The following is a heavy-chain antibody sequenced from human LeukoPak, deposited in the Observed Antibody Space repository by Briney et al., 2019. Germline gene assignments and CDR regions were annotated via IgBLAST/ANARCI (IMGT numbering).Heavy chain of an antibody. CDR3: ARDEGYYYDSSGYYLFDY. CDR2: IEQDGSEK. J-gene: IGHJ4*02. CDR1: GFTFSSYW. D-gene: IGHD3-22*01. Sequence: GGSLRLSCAASGFTFSSYWMSWVRQAPGKGLEWVANIEQDGSEKYYVDSVKGRFTISRDNAKNSLYLQMNSLRAEDTAVYYCARDEGYYYDSSGYYLFDYWGQGTLVTVSS. V-gene: IGHV3-7*01.